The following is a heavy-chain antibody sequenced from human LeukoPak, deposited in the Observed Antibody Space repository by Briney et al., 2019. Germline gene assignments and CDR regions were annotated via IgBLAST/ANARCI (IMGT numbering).Heavy chain of an antibody. J-gene: IGHJ4*02. D-gene: IGHD3-10*01. CDR2: ISSSGSTI. V-gene: IGHV3-48*03. CDR3: ARVSRVRGFRVFDY. Sequence: GGSLRLSCAASGFTFSSHEMNWVRQAPGKGLEWVSYISSSGSTIYYADSVKGRFTISRDNAKNSLYLQMNSLRAEDTAVYYCARVSRVRGFRVFDYWGQGTLVTVSS. CDR1: GFTFSSHE.